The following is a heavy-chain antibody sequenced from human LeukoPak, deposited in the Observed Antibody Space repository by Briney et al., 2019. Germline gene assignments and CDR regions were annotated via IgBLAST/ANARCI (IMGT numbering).Heavy chain of an antibody. V-gene: IGHV1-69*05. D-gene: IGHD3-10*01. CDR3: ARSIAGGSRNWFDP. CDR2: IIPIFGTA. Sequence: SVKVSCKASGGTFSSYAISWVRQAPGQGLEWMGGIIPIFGTANYAQKFQGRVTITTDKSTSTAYMELSSLRSEDTAVYYCARSIAGGSRNWFDPWGQGTLVTVSS. CDR1: GGTFSSYA. J-gene: IGHJ5*02.